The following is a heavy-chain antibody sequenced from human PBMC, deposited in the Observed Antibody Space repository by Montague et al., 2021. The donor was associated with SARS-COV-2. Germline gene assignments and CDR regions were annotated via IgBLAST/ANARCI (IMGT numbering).Heavy chain of an antibody. Sequence: CAISGDSVARIRRRSEGNRYDLQTHLQRLGRIYHRKKWFYDYAVSLKSRLTIKPDTSKNQFSLQLNSVTPEDTAVYYCARDTGSAGIYYYYGMDVWGQGTTVTVSS. CDR3: ARDTGSAGIYYYYGMDV. D-gene: IGHD3-10*01. CDR2: IYHRKKWFY. V-gene: IGHV6-1*01. J-gene: IGHJ6*02. CDR1: GDSVARIRRR.